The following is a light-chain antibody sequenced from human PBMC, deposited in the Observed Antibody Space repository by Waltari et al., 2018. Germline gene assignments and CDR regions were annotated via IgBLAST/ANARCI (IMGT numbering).Light chain of an antibody. J-gene: IGKJ2*01. CDR3: QQYSTSSLYT. CDR1: QSVSRW. CDR2: LAS. V-gene: IGKV1-5*03. Sequence: DIQMTQSPSTLSASVGDRVTITCRASQSVSRWLAWYQQKPGKAPKFLIYLASTLESGVPSRFSGSGSGTEFTLTISSLQPDDFASYYCQQYSTSSLYTFGQGTKLEI.